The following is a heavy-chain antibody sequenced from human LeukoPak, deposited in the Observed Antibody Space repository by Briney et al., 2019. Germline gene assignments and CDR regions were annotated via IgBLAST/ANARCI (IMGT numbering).Heavy chain of an antibody. CDR3: ARGVGGTSFAWFDP. V-gene: IGHV4-38-2*01. CDR1: GYSITSGYY. CDR2: IYHSGTT. Sequence: SETLSLTCAVSGYSITSGYYWGWIRQPPGKGLEWIGSIYHSGTTYYNPSLKSRVTISVDTSKNQFSLKLSSVTAADTAVYYCARGVGGTSFAWFDPWGQGTLVTVSS. D-gene: IGHD2-2*01. J-gene: IGHJ5*02.